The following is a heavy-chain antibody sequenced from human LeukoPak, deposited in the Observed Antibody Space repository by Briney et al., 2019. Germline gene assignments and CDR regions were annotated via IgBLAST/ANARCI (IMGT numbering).Heavy chain of an antibody. CDR2: INPSGGST. D-gene: IGHD3-3*01. CDR3: ARGLLRFLEWPNYYGMDV. J-gene: IGHJ6*02. V-gene: IGHV1-46*01. CDR1: GYTFTSYY. Sequence: ASVEVSCKASGYTFTSYYMHWVRQAPGQGLEWMGIINPSGGSTSYAQKFQGRVTMTRDTSTSTVYMELSSLRSEDTAVYYCARGLLRFLEWPNYYGMDVWGQGTTVTVSS.